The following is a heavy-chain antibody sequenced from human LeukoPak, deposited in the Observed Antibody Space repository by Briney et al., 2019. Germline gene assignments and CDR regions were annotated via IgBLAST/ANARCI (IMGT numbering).Heavy chain of an antibody. J-gene: IGHJ1*01. V-gene: IGHV3-33*01. D-gene: IGHD2-2*02. CDR2: IWYDGSNK. Sequence: PGRSLRLSCAASGFTFSSYGMHWVRQAPGKGLEWVAVIWYDGSNKYYADSVKGRFTISRDNSKNTLYLQMNSLRAEDTAVYYCTVVPAAIVDHFQHWGQGTLVTVSS. CDR1: GFTFSSYG. CDR3: TVVPAAIVDHFQH.